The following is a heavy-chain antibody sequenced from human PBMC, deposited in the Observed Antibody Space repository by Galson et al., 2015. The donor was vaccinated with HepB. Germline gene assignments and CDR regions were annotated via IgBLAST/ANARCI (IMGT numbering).Heavy chain of an antibody. V-gene: IGHV3-33*01. CDR2: IWYDGSNK. J-gene: IGHJ6*02. CDR1: GFTFSSYG. D-gene: IGHD2-8*01. CDR3: ARVMQVYRYYYYGMDV. Sequence: SLRLSCAASGFTFSSYGMHWVRQAPGKGLEWVAVIWYDGSNKYYADSVKGRFTISRDNSKNTLYLQMNSLRAEDTAVYYCARVMQVYRYYYYGMDVWGQGTTVTVSS.